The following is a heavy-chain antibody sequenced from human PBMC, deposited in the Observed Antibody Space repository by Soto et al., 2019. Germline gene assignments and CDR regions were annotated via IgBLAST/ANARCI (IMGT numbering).Heavy chain of an antibody. D-gene: IGHD4-17*01. Sequence: PSETLSLTCTVSGGSISSYYWSWIRQPPGKGLEWIGYIYYSGSTNYNPSLKSRVTISVDTSKNQFSLKLSSVTAADTAVYYCARTEGIIGGYGDYDFYDAFDIWGQGTMVTVSS. J-gene: IGHJ3*02. CDR2: IYYSGST. V-gene: IGHV4-59*08. CDR3: ARTEGIIGGYGDYDFYDAFDI. CDR1: GGSISSYY.